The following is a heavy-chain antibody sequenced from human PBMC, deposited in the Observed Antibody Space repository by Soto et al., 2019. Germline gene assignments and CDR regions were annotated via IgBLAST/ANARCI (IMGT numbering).Heavy chain of an antibody. CDR3: TSTSWFDY. CDR1: GFTFSNFW. CDR2: INNDGSIT. Sequence: GGSLRLSCAASGFTFSNFWMHWVRQVPGKGLEWVSCINNDGSITNYADSVKGRFTISRDNAKNTLYLQMSSLRAADTAMYYCTSTSWFDYWGQGALVTVSS. V-gene: IGHV3-74*01. J-gene: IGHJ4*02. D-gene: IGHD2-2*01.